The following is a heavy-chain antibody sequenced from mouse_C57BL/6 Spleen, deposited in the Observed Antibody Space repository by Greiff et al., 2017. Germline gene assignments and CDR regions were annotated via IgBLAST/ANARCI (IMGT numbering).Heavy chain of an antibody. CDR3: ASRGSSLYFDY. CDR1: GYAFSSSW. V-gene: IGHV1-82*01. Sequence: VKLMESGPELVKPGASVKISCKASGYAFSSSWMNWVEQRPGQGLEWIGRIYPGYGDTNYNGKFKGKATLTADKTSSTAYMQLSSLTSEDSAVYFCASRGSSLYFDYWGQGTTLTVSS. J-gene: IGHJ2*01. CDR2: IYPGYGDT. D-gene: IGHD1-1*01.